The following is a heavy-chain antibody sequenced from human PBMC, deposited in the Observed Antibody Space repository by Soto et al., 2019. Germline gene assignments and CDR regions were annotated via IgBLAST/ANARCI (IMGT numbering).Heavy chain of an antibody. Sequence: PGGSLRLSCAVSGFTLSTYAMGWVRQAPGKGLEWVSGISGSGGSTFYADSVKGRFTISRENSKYTLYLQMNSLRAEDTAVYYCAKSVSYSPAYYFDSWGQGTLVTVSS. CDR1: GFTLSTYA. CDR2: ISGSGGST. D-gene: IGHD1-26*01. CDR3: AKSVSYSPAYYFDS. V-gene: IGHV3-23*01. J-gene: IGHJ4*02.